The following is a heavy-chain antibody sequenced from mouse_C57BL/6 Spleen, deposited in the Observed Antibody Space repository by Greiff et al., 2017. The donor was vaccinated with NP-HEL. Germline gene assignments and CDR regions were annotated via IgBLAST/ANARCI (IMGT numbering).Heavy chain of an antibody. J-gene: IGHJ4*01. CDR1: GFSFNTYA. Sequence: EVHLVESGGGLVQPKGSLKLSCAASGFSFNTYAMNWVRQAPGKGLEWVARIRSKSNNYATYYADSVKDRFTISRDDSESMLYLQMNNLKTEDTAMYYCVRHEDLLFYAMDYWGQGTSVTVSS. D-gene: IGHD5-1*01. V-gene: IGHV10-1*01. CDR3: VRHEDLLFYAMDY. CDR2: IRSKSNNYAT.